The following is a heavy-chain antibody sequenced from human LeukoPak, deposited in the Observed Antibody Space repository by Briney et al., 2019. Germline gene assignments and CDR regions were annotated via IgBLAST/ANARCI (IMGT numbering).Heavy chain of an antibody. Sequence: ASVKVSCKASGYTFTGYYMHWVRQAPGQGLEWMGWLNPNSGGTNYAQKFQGRVTMTRDTSISTAYMELSRLRSDDTAVYYCARDSYDSSGYDYWGQGTLVTVSS. CDR3: ARDSYDSSGYDY. D-gene: IGHD3-22*01. J-gene: IGHJ4*02. V-gene: IGHV1-2*02. CDR1: GYTFTGYY. CDR2: LNPNSGGT.